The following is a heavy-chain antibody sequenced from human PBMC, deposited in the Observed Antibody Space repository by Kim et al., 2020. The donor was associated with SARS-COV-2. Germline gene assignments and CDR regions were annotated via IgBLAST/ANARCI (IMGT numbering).Heavy chain of an antibody. J-gene: IGHJ4*02. V-gene: IGHV3-21*01. D-gene: IGHD3-10*01. CDR2: ITSSSYI. CDR3: ATGDFDD. Sequence: GGSLRLSCAASGFTFSSYSMNWVRQAPGKGLEWVSSITSSSYIYYADSVKGRFTISRDNAKNSLYLQMNSLRAEDTAVYYCATGDFDDWGQGTLVTVSS. CDR1: GFTFSSYS.